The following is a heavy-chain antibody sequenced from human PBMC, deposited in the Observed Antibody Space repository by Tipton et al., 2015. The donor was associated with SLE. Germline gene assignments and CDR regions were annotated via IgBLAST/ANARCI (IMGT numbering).Heavy chain of an antibody. CDR3: AKDSHYYDSSGPPFDY. Sequence: SLRLSCAASGFTVSSNYMSWVRQAPGKGLEWVSVIYSGGSTYYADSVKGRFTISRDNSKNTLYLQMNSLRAEDTAVYYCAKDSHYYDSSGPPFDYWGQGTLVTVSS. CDR2: IYSGGST. V-gene: IGHV3-53*01. J-gene: IGHJ4*02. CDR1: GFTVSSNY. D-gene: IGHD3-22*01.